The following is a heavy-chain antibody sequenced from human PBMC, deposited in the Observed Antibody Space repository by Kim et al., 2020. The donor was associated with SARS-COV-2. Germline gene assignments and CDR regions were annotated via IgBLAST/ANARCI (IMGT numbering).Heavy chain of an antibody. J-gene: IGHJ6*02. D-gene: IGHD3-3*01. V-gene: IGHV1-58*01. Sequence: ASVKVSCKASGFTFTSSAVQWVRQARGQGLEWVGWIVVGSGNTNYAQNFQERVTITRDVSTSTAYMEVSSLRSEDTAVYYCVGAVILETSESDSYGMDVWGQGTTVTVSS. CDR3: VGAVILETSESDSYGMDV. CDR1: GFTFTSSA. CDR2: IVVGSGNT.